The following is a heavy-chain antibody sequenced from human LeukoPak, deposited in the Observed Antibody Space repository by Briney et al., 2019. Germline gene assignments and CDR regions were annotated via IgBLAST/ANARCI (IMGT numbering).Heavy chain of an antibody. D-gene: IGHD6-19*01. CDR3: ARAPSSGWYLAAFDI. CDR2: ISAYNGNT. J-gene: IGHJ3*02. Sequence: GASVKVSCKASGYTFTSYGISWVRQAPGQGLEWMGWISAYNGNTNYAQKLQGRVTMTTDTSTSTAYMELRSLRSDDTAVYYCARAPSSGWYLAAFDIWGQGTMVTVSS. CDR1: GYTFTSYG. V-gene: IGHV1-18*01.